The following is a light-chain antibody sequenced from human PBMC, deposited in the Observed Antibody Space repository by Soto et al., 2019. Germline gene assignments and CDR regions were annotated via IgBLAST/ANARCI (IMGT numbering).Light chain of an antibody. J-gene: IGLJ2*01. V-gene: IGLV2-14*03. CDR2: DVS. CDR3: SSYGASSTL. CDR1: SSDIGLYNH. Sequence: QSALTQPASVSGSPGQSITIPCTGSSSDIGLYNHVSWYQPHPGQAPKLLIYDVSYRPSGISDRFSGSKSGNTASLTISGLQPEDEADYYGSSYGASSTLFGGGTKVTVL.